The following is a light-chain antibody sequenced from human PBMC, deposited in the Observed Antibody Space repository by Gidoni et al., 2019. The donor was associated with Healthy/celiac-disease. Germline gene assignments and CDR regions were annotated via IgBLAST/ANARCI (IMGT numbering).Light chain of an antibody. CDR2: GAS. CDR3: RQYGSSPQLT. Sequence: EIVLTQSPGTLSLSPGERATLPCRASQSVRSNYLAWYQQKPGQAPSLLIYGASSRAPGIPDRFSGSGSGTDFTLTITRLEPEDFAVYYCRQYGSSPQLTFXGXTKXEIK. J-gene: IGKJ4*01. V-gene: IGKV3-20*01. CDR1: QSVRSNY.